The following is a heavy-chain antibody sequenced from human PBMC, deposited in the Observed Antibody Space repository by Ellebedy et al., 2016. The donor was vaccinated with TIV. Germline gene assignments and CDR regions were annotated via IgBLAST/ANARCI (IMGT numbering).Heavy chain of an antibody. J-gene: IGHJ4*02. CDR2: IYSGGTT. Sequence: GGSLRLSCAASGFTVSSNYMSWVRQAPGKGLEWVSVIYSGGTTYYADSVKGRFTISRHNSKNTLFLQMDSLRTEDTAVYFCARIATCGGDCYQYFPYWGQGALVTVSS. CDR1: GFTVSSNY. CDR3: ARIATCGGDCYQYFPY. V-gene: IGHV3-53*04. D-gene: IGHD2-21*02.